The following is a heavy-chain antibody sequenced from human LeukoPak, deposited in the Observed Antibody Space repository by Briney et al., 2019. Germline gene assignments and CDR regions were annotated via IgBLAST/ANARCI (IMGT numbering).Heavy chain of an antibody. J-gene: IGHJ4*02. V-gene: IGHV1-2*02. Sequence: GASVKVSCKASGYTFTGYYLHWVRQAPGQGLEWMGWINPNSGGTNYAQKFQGRVTMTRNTSISTAYMELSSLRSEDTAVYYCARISSSWTYYFDYWGQGTLVTVSS. CDR3: ARISSSWTYYFDY. CDR2: INPNSGGT. D-gene: IGHD6-13*01. CDR1: GYTFTGYY.